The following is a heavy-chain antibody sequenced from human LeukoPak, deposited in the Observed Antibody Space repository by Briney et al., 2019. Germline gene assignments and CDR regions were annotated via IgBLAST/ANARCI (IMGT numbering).Heavy chain of an antibody. D-gene: IGHD2-2*01. CDR1: GGTFSSYA. V-gene: IGHV1-69*06. CDR2: IIPFFGTA. J-gene: IGHJ6*04. Sequence: SVKVSCKASGGTFSSYAISWVRQAPGQGLEWMGGIIPFFGTANYAQKFQGRVTITADKSTSTAYMELSSLRSEDTAVYYCASLADIVVVPAAIGGYYYYYGMDVWGKGTTVTVSS. CDR3: ASLADIVVVPAAIGGYYYYYGMDV.